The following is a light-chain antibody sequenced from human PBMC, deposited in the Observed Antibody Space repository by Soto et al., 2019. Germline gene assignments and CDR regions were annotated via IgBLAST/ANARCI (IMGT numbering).Light chain of an antibody. Sequence: QLVLTQSSSASASLGSSVKLTCTLTSGHSSYIIAWHQQQPGKAPRYLMELESSGSYNKGSGIPDRFSGSSSGADRYLTISNLQFEDEADYYCETWDSNGHGVFGGGTKLTVL. CDR3: ETWDSNGHGV. J-gene: IGLJ3*02. CDR1: SGHSSYI. V-gene: IGLV4-60*02. CDR2: LESSGSY.